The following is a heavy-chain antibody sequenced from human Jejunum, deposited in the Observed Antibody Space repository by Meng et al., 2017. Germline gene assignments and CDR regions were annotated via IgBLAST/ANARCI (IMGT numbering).Heavy chain of an antibody. CDR1: GESFSSGGSY. D-gene: IGHD1-1*01. Sequence: QGHFQESGPGLVKPSQPLSRTCSVSGESFSSGGSYWTWVRQHPGKGLEWIGYIFYSGSSSYNPSLKSRITIAVDTFKNQFSLTLRSVTAADTAVYYCARDGQQLGRYWLDPWGQGTLVTVSS. CDR2: IFYSGSS. J-gene: IGHJ5*02. V-gene: IGHV4-31*03. CDR3: ARDGQQLGRYWLDP.